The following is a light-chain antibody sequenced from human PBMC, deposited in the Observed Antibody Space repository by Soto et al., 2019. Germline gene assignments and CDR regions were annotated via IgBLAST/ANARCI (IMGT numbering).Light chain of an antibody. Sequence: HSVLTQPPSASGTPGQRVTISCSGGSSNIGSNTVNWYQQLPGTAPNLLIYSNNQRPSGVPDRFSGSKSGTSASLAISGLQSEDEADYYCAAWDDTLNGVVFGGGTKLTVL. J-gene: IGLJ2*01. V-gene: IGLV1-44*01. CDR2: SNN. CDR3: AAWDDTLNGVV. CDR1: SSNIGSNT.